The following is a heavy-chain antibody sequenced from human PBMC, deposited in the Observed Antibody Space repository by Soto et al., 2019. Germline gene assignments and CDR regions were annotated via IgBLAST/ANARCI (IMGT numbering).Heavy chain of an antibody. CDR3: ARADYGDTKIYSFDH. Sequence: ASVKVSCKTSGYTFTEYGISWFRQAPGQGLEWMGWTSPYNGKTNYIQEFQDRVTIATDTSSTTVYMDLRTLKSDDTAIYFCARADYGDTKIYSFDHWGQGTLVTVS. V-gene: IGHV1-18*01. J-gene: IGHJ4*02. D-gene: IGHD4-17*01. CDR2: TSPYNGKT. CDR1: GYTFTEYG.